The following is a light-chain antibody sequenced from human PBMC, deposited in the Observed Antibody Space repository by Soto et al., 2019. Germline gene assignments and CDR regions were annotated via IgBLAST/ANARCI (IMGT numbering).Light chain of an antibody. J-gene: IGLJ2*01. CDR2: TNN. CDR3: QSYDSSLSGSV. V-gene: IGLV1-40*01. Sequence: QSVLTQPPSVSGAPGQRVTISCTGSSSNIGAGYDVHWYQQLPGTAPKLLIYTNNNRPSGVPDRFSASKSGASASLAITGLQAEDEADYYYQSYDSSLSGSVFGGGTKLTVL. CDR1: SSNIGAGYD.